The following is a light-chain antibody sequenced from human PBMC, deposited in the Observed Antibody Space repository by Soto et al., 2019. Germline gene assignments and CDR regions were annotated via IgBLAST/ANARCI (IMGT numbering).Light chain of an antibody. V-gene: IGLV2-14*01. CDR2: DVS. CDR1: SSDVGGYNY. J-gene: IGLJ1*01. CDR3: NSYTTSRTYV. Sequence: QSVLTQPASVSGSPGQPITISCTGTSSDVGGYNYVSWYQQHPGKAPKVMIYDVSNRPSGVSNRFSGSKSGNTASLTFSGLQPEDEADYYCNSYTTSRTYVFGTGTKVTVL.